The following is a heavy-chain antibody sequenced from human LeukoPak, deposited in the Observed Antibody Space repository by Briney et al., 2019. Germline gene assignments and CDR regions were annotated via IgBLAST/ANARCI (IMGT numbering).Heavy chain of an antibody. D-gene: IGHD3-10*01. V-gene: IGHV3-7*01. Sequence: GGSLRLSCAASGFTFSRYWMSWVRQAPGKGLEWVANIKQDGSQKFYMDSVKGRFTISRDNAKNSLYLQMNSLRAEDTAVYYCARGDYYDSGTSFIDAFDIWGQGAMVTVSS. CDR1: GFTFSRYW. CDR3: ARGDYYDSGTSFIDAFDI. J-gene: IGHJ3*02. CDR2: IKQDGSQK.